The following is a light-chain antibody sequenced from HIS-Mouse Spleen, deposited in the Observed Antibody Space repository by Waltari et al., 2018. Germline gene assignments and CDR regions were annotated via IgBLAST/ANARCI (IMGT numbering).Light chain of an antibody. CDR1: SSDVGGYNY. CDR3: CSYAGSSTVV. V-gene: IGLV2-14*03. J-gene: IGLJ2*01. Sequence: QSALTQPASVSGSPGQSITISCTGTSSDVGGYNYVSWYQQHPGKAPKLMIYDVSNRPSGVSNSFSGSKSGNTASLTISGLQAEDEADYYCCSYAGSSTVVFGGGTKLTVL. CDR2: DVS.